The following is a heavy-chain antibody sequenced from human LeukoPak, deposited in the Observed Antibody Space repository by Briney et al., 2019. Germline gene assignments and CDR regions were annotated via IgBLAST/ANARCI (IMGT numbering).Heavy chain of an antibody. Sequence: ASVKVSCKASGYTFTAQYMHWVRQAPGQGLEWMGWINPNNGDTKYAQKLQGRVTMTTDTSTSTAYMELRSLRSDDTAVYYCAREVRGVTFDYWGQGTLVTVSS. V-gene: IGHV1-18*01. CDR3: AREVRGVTFDY. J-gene: IGHJ4*02. CDR2: INPNNGDT. D-gene: IGHD3-10*01. CDR1: GYTFTAQY.